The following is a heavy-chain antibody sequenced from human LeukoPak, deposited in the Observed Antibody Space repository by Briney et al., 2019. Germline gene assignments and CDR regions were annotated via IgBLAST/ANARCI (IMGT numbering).Heavy chain of an antibody. V-gene: IGHV3-23*01. D-gene: IGHD5-24*01. CDR3: AKDYSAYNYLADFDY. CDR1: GFTFNRFD. CDR2: ISGSGGT. Sequence: GGSLRLSCAASGFTFNRFDMSWVRQAPGKGLEWVSAISGSGGTYYAESVKGRFTVSRDNSNNTLYLQMDGMRAGDTAVYYCAKDYSAYNYLADFDYWAQGTLVTVFS. J-gene: IGHJ4*02.